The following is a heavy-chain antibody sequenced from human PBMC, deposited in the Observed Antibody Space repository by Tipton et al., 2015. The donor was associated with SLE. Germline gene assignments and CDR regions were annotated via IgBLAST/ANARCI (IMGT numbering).Heavy chain of an antibody. Sequence: TLSLTCAVYGGSFSGYFWSWIRQPPGKGLEWIGEINHSGSTNYNPSLKSRVTISVDTSKNQFSLKLSSVTAADTAVYYCARVGSSWYVGYYYYMDVWGKGTTVTVSS. CDR1: GGSFSGYF. V-gene: IGHV4-34*01. CDR2: INHSGST. D-gene: IGHD6-13*01. J-gene: IGHJ6*03. CDR3: ARVGSSWYVGYYYYMDV.